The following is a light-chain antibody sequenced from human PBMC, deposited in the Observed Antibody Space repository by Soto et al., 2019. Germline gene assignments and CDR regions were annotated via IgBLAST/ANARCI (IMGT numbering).Light chain of an antibody. CDR2: GAS. CDR1: QSVSNN. V-gene: IGKV3D-15*01. CDR3: QQYGSSPWT. Sequence: EIGMSQSPATLSVSPGESATLSCRASQSVSNNLAWYQQKPGQAPRLLIYGASTRATDIPPRFSGSGSGTDFTLTISSLEPEDFAVYYCQQYGSSPWTFGQGTNVDIK. J-gene: IGKJ1*01.